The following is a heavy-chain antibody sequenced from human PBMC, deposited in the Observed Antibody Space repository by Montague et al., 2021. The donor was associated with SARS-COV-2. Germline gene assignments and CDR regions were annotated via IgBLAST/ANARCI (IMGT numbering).Heavy chain of an antibody. V-gene: IGHV4-31*03. D-gene: IGHD6-13*01. CDR2: IYYSGST. Sequence: TLSLTCTASGGSISSGGYYWSWIRQHPGKGLEWIGYIYYSGSTYYNPSLKSRVTLSVDTSKNQFSLKLSSVTAADTAVYYCARDVGWYSSSWFDYWGQGTRGTVSS. J-gene: IGHJ4*02. CDR3: ARDVGWYSSSWFDY. CDR1: GGSISSGGYY.